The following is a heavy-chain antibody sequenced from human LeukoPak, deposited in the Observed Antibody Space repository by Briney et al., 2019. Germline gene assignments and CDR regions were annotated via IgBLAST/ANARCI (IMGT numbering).Heavy chain of an antibody. CDR1: GYTFTSYY. CDR3: ARDPSGQRLVPYNWFDP. Sequence: ASVKVSCKASGYTFTSYYMHWVRQAPGQGLEWMGIINPSGGSTSYAQKFQGRVTMTRDTSTSTVYMELSSLRSEDTAVYYCARDPSGQRLVPYNWFDPWGQGTLVTVSS. V-gene: IGHV1-46*01. J-gene: IGHJ5*02. CDR2: INPSGGST. D-gene: IGHD6-13*01.